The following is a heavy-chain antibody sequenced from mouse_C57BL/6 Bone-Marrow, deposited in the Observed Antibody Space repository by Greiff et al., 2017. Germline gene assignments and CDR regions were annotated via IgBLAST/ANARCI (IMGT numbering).Heavy chain of an antibody. D-gene: IGHD3-3*01. CDR1: GYTFTSYW. V-gene: IGHV1-59*01. CDR2: IDPSDSYT. J-gene: IGHJ4*01. Sequence: VQLQQPGAELVRPGTSVKLSCKASGYTFTSYWMHWVKQRPGQGLEWIGVIDPSDSYTNYNQKFKGKDTLTVDTSSSTAYMQLSSLTSEDSAVYYCARPGTRYYYAMDYWGQGTSVTVSS. CDR3: ARPGTRYYYAMDY.